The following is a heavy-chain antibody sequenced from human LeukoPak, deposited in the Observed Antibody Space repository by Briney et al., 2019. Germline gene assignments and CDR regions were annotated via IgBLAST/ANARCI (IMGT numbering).Heavy chain of an antibody. Sequence: PGGSLRLSCAASGFTFSSYWMSWVRQAPGKGLEWVANIKQDGSEKYYVDSVKGRFTISRDNAKNSLYLQMNSLRAEDTAVYYCARDSRGQWLVSRGGGFDYWGQGTLVTVSP. CDR2: IKQDGSEK. J-gene: IGHJ4*02. CDR1: GFTFSSYW. D-gene: IGHD6-19*01. V-gene: IGHV3-7*01. CDR3: ARDSRGQWLVSRGGGFDY.